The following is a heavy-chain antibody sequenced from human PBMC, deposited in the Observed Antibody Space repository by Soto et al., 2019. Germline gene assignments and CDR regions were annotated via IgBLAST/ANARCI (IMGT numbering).Heavy chain of an antibody. D-gene: IGHD2-15*01. CDR3: ATDCSGGSCYGVSGMDV. J-gene: IGHJ6*02. CDR2: INAGFGAT. V-gene: IGHV1-69*06. CDR1: GGTFGRYA. Sequence: QVQLEQSGAEVKKPGSSVKVSCKASGGTFGRYAISWVRRAPGQSLEWMGQINAGFGATDLAQMFQGRVTITADKSTTTVYMELSSLRSDDTAVYYCATDCSGGSCYGVSGMDVWGQGTTVTVSS.